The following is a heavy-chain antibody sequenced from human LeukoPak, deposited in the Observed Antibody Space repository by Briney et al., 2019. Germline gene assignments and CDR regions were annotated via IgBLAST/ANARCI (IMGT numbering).Heavy chain of an antibody. D-gene: IGHD5-12*01. J-gene: IGHJ4*02. CDR1: GGSISSGGHY. CDR2: IYHSGST. CDR3: ARVGYGGIDY. Sequence: SQTLSLTCTVSGGSISSGGHYWSWIRQHPGKGLEWIGYIYHSGSTYYNPSLKSRVTISIDTSQNRFSLNLSSVTAADTAVYYCARVGYGGIDYWGQGTLVTVSS. V-gene: IGHV4-31*03.